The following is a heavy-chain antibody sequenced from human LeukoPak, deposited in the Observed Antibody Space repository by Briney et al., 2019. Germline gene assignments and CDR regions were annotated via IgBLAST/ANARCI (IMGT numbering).Heavy chain of an antibody. CDR2: VTSSGSNT. D-gene: IGHD5-12*01. V-gene: IGHV3-23*01. CDR1: GFTFSSYA. CDR3: AKSRVGYDY. Sequence: PGGSLRPSCAASGFTFSSYAMSWVRQAPGKGLEWVSAVTSSGSNTYYADSVKGRFTISRDNSKNTLYLQMNSLRAEDTAVYYCAKSRVGYDYWGQGTLVTVSS. J-gene: IGHJ4*02.